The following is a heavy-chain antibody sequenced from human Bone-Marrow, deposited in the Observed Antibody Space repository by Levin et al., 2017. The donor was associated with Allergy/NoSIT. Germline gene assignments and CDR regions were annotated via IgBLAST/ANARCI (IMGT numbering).Heavy chain of an antibody. CDR2: ISYDGSNK. CDR1: GFTFSSYG. D-gene: IGHD1-26*01. J-gene: IGHJ6*02. V-gene: IGHV3-30*18. Sequence: GGSLRLSCAASGFTFSSYGMHWVRQAPGKGLEWVAVISYDGSNKYYADSVKGRFTISRDNSKNTLYLQMNSLRAEDTAVYYCAKDLSGSQGATQDTYYYYGMDVWGQGTTVTVSS. CDR3: AKDLSGSQGATQDTYYYYGMDV.